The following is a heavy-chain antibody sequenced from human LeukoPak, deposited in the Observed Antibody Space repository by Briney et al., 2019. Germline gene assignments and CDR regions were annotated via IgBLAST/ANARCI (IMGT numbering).Heavy chain of an antibody. CDR2: IYSGGST. CDR1: GFTVSSNY. J-gene: IGHJ3*02. D-gene: IGHD3-22*01. V-gene: IGHV3-66*02. Sequence: GGSLRLSCAASGFTVSSNYMSWVRQAPGKGLEGVSVIYSGGSTYYADSVKGRFTISRDNSKNTLYLQMNSLRAEDTAVYYCARDYYDSSGYLHAFDIWGQGTMVTVSS. CDR3: ARDYYDSSGYLHAFDI.